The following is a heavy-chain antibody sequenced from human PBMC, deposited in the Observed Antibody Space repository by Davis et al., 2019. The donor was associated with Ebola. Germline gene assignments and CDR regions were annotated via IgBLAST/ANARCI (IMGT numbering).Heavy chain of an antibody. CDR3: ARESLNYFDY. CDR1: GYTFTSYA. CDR2: INAGNGNT. J-gene: IGHJ4*02. V-gene: IGHV1-3*01. Sequence: AASVKVSCKASGYTFTSYAMHWVRQAPGQRLEWMGWINAGNGNTKYSQKFQGRVTITTDTSTSTAYMELRSLRSDDTAVYYCARESLNYFDYWGQGTLVTVSS.